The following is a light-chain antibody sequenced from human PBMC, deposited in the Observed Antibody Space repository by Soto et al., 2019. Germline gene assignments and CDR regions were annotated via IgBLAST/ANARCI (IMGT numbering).Light chain of an antibody. J-gene: IGKJ4*01. CDR2: DAS. CDR3: QQRSNLPLT. Sequence: EIVLTQSPATLSLSPGERATLSCRASQSVSSYLAWYQQKPGQAPRLLIYDASNRATGIPARFSGSGSGTDFTLTISSLVPEDVVVYYCQQRSNLPLTFGGGTKVEIK. CDR1: QSVSSY. V-gene: IGKV3-11*01.